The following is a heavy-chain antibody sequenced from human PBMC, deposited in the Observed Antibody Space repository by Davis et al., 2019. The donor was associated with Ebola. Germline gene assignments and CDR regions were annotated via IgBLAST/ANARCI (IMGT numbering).Heavy chain of an antibody. J-gene: IGHJ6*04. D-gene: IGHD2-15*01. V-gene: IGHV4-34*01. Sequence: PSETLSLTCAVSGGSFSGCYWSWIRQPPGKGLEWIGEINHSGSTNYNPSLKSRVTISVDTSKNQFSLKLSSVTAADTAVYYCARGVCSGGSCLFRRADGMDGWGKGTTVTVAS. CDR1: GGSFSGCY. CDR2: INHSGST. CDR3: ARGVCSGGSCLFRRADGMDG.